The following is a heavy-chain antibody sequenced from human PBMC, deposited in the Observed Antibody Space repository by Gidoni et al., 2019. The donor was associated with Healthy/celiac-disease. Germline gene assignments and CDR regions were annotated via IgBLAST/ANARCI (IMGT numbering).Heavy chain of an antibody. CDR2: IYYSGST. Sequence: QVQLQESGPGLGKPSETLSLTCTVAGGSASRGSYYWSWIRQPPGKGLEWIGYIYYSGSTNYNPSLKSRVTISVDTSKNPFSLKLSSVTAADTAVYYCASHTSGRYGEGAFDIWGQGTMVTVSS. CDR3: ASHTSGRYGEGAFDI. J-gene: IGHJ3*02. D-gene: IGHD1-26*01. V-gene: IGHV4-61*01. CDR1: GGSASRGSYY.